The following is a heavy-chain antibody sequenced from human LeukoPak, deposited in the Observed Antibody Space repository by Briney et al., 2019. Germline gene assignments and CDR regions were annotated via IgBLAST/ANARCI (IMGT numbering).Heavy chain of an antibody. Sequence: PGGSLRLSCAASGFTFSSYWMHWVRQAPGKGLVWVSRINSDGSSTSYADSVKGRFTISRDNAKNTLYLQMNSLRAEDTAVYYCARDFSSSWYYYYYYMDGGGKGTTVTVSS. CDR2: INSDGSST. V-gene: IGHV3-74*01. D-gene: IGHD6-13*01. J-gene: IGHJ6*03. CDR1: GFTFSSYW. CDR3: ARDFSSSWYYYYYYMDG.